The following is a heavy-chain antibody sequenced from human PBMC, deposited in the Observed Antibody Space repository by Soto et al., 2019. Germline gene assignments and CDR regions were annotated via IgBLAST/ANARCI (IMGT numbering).Heavy chain of an antibody. CDR2: IYWDDDE. V-gene: IGHV2-5*02. Sequence: QLTLKESGPTQVKPTQTLTLTCSFSGFSLNTDGEGVGWVRQPPGEALEWLALIYWDDDERDSPSLKTRLTTTKVPSKNQVVLIMTNMDPVDTATYYCAHSRNLITEDAQVGDFDYWGQGTLVTVSS. CDR1: GFSLNTDGEG. J-gene: IGHJ4*02. D-gene: IGHD3-10*01. CDR3: AHSRNLITEDAQVGDFDY.